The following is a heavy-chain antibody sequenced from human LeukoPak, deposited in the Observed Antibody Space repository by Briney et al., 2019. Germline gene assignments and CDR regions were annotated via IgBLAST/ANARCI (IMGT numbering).Heavy chain of an antibody. CDR3: ARGGYYGSGNDFRFDP. CDR2: IHYTGST. J-gene: IGHJ5*02. Sequence: SETLSLTCTVSGGSISSSSYYWGWIRQSPGKGLECIGYIHYTGSTNYNPSLKSRVTISVETSKNQFSLKLKSVTAADTAVYYCARGGYYGSGNDFRFDPWGQGTLVTVSS. CDR1: GGSISSSSYY. V-gene: IGHV4-61*05. D-gene: IGHD3-10*01.